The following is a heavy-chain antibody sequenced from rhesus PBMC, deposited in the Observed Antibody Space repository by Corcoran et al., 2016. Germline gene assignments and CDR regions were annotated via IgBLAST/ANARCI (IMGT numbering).Heavy chain of an antibody. V-gene: IGHV4-127*01. D-gene: IGHD6-37*01. CDR2: LGGSIGSP. CDR1: GYSISSGYA. Sequence: QVQLQESGPGLVKPSETLSLTCAVSGYSISSGYAWSWIRQPPGKGLEWVGYLGGSIGSPNYTPSLTSRVTISEDTSKNRFSLKLSSVTAADTAVYYCARGTHSGGWYYFDYWGQGVLVTVSS. CDR3: ARGTHSGGWYYFDY. J-gene: IGHJ4*01.